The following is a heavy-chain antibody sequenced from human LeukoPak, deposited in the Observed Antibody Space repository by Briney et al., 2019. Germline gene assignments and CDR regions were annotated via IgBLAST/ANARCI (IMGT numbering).Heavy chain of an antibody. Sequence: GGSLRLSCAASGFTFSSYSMNWVRQAPGKGLEWVSSISSRSSYIYYADSVKGRFTISRDNAKNSLYLQMNSLRAEDTAVYYCARHWHSSSCLDYWGQGTLVTVSS. D-gene: IGHD6-13*01. J-gene: IGHJ4*02. V-gene: IGHV3-21*01. CDR3: ARHWHSSSCLDY. CDR2: ISSRSSYI. CDR1: GFTFSSYS.